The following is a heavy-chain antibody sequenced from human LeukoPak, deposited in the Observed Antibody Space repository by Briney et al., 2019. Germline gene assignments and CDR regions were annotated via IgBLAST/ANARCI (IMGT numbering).Heavy chain of an antibody. D-gene: IGHD2-2*01. Sequence: PGGSLRLSCAASGFTFSSYGMHWVRQAPGKGLEWVAFIRYDGSNKYYADSVKGRFTISRDNSKNTLYLQMNSLRAEDTAVYYCAKELGYCSSTSCGNYMDVWGKGTMVTVSS. CDR2: IRYDGSNK. CDR1: GFTFSSYG. V-gene: IGHV3-30*02. CDR3: AKELGYCSSTSCGNYMDV. J-gene: IGHJ6*03.